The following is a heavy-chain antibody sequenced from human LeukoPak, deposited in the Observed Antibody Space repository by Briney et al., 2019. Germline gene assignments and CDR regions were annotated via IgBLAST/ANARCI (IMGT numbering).Heavy chain of an antibody. CDR1: GFTFNSYG. J-gene: IGHJ4*02. CDR2: IRHDGTNK. D-gene: IGHD3-22*01. CDR3: GRDVSDTVVVITHNFDS. V-gene: IGHV3-30*02. Sequence: GGSLRLSCAASGFTFNSYGMHWVRRAPGKGLEWVAFIRHDGTNKYYADSVKGRFTISRDNSKNTLFLQMSSLRVEDTAVYYCGRDVSDTVVVITHNFDSWGQGTLVTVSS.